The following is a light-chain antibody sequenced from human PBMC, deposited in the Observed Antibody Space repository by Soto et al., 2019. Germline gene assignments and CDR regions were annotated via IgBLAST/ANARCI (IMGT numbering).Light chain of an antibody. V-gene: IGKV3-15*01. Sequence: EIVMTQSPATLSVSPGETATLSCRASQSISSNLAWYQQRPGHPPRLLIFDASTRATGIPARFSGSGSGTEFTLTISSLQSEDFAVYHCQQYNHWPLYSFGQGTKLEIK. CDR2: DAS. J-gene: IGKJ2*01. CDR1: QSISSN. CDR3: QQYNHWPLYS.